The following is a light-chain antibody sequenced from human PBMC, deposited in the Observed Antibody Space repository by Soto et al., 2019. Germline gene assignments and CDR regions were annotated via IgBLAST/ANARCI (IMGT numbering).Light chain of an antibody. V-gene: IGKV1-39*01. CDR2: AAS. J-gene: IGKJ5*01. CDR1: HNINTY. CDR3: QLSDSSLT. Sequence: DIQMTQSPSSLSASVGDRVAITCRAGHNINTYLNWYQQRPGKAPRLLIYAASSVQGGVPSRFSGSGSGTDFTLTISSLQPEDFATYYCQLSDSSLTFGQGTRLEIK.